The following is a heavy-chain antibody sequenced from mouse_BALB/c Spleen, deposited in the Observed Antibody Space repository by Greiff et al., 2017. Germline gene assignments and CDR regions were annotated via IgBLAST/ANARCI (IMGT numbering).Heavy chain of an antibody. J-gene: IGHJ1*01. Sequence: VQLQQSGPELVKPGASVKISCKASGYAFSSSWMTWVKQRPGQGLEWIGRIYTGDGDTNYNGKFKGKATLTADKSSSTAYMQLSSLTSVDSAVYFCARTPYYYGSSYWYFDVWGAGTTVTVSS. CDR2: IYTGDGDT. CDR1: GYAFSSSW. D-gene: IGHD1-1*01. CDR3: ARTPYYYGSSYWYFDV. V-gene: IGHV1-82*01.